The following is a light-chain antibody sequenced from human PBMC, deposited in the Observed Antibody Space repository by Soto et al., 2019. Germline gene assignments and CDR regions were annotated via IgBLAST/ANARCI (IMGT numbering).Light chain of an antibody. CDR3: SSYAGSNILVV. Sequence: QSALTQPPSASGSPGQSVTISCTGTSSDVGGYNYVSWYQQHPGKAPKLMIYEVSKRPSGVPDRFSGSKSGSTASLTVSGLQAEDEADYYCSSYAGSNILVVFGGGTQLTVL. CDR1: SSDVGGYNY. J-gene: IGLJ2*01. V-gene: IGLV2-8*01. CDR2: EVS.